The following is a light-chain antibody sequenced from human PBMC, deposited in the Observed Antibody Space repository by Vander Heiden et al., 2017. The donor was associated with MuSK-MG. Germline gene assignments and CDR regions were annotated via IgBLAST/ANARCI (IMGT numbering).Light chain of an antibody. CDR2: AAS. V-gene: IGKV1-39*01. CDR3: QQVDSNPPLT. J-gene: IGKJ3*01. Sequence: DSHMTQSASSLSASVGDRVTITFRAIQSISSYLHWYQQKLGNVLKLLIYAASSCQSAVPSRFSGSAYGRDSTLSISIQQLEDFATYSSQQVDSNPPLTFGHGTKVDIK. CDR1: QSISSY.